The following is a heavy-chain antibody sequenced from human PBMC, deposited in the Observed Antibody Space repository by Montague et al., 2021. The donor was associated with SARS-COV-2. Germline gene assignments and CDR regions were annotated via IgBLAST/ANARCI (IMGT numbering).Heavy chain of an antibody. CDR1: GGSFSGYY. Sequence: SETLSLTCAVYGGSFSGYYWSWIRQPPGKGLEWIGEINHSGSTKYNPSLKSRVTISVDTSKNQLSLKLSSVTAADTAVYYCARSTKRVFTYDYDSSGYASDYWGQGTLVTVSS. J-gene: IGHJ4*02. V-gene: IGHV4-34*01. D-gene: IGHD3-22*01. CDR3: ARSTKRVFTYDYDSSGYASDY. CDR2: INHSGST.